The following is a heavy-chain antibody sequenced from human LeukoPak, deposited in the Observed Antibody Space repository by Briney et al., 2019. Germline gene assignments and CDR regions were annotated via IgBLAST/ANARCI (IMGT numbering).Heavy chain of an antibody. J-gene: IGHJ3*01. V-gene: IGHV3-21*01. CDR3: ARRLRHPQYGGNIGAFGV. D-gene: IGHD4-23*01. Sequence: GGSLRLSCAASGFTFSTYSMNWVRQAPGKGLEWVSSISSSSSYIDYADSVKGRFTISRDNAKNSLYLQMNSLRAEDTAVYYCARRLRHPQYGGNIGAFGVWGQGTMVTVST. CDR2: ISSSSSYI. CDR1: GFTFSTYS.